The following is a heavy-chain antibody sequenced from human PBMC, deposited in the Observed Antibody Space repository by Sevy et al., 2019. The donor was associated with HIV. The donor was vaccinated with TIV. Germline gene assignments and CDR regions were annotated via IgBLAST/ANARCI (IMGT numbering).Heavy chain of an antibody. CDR2: ISGSGGDT. Sequence: GGSLRLSCAASGFIFSSYAMTWVRQAPGKGLEWVSEISGSGGDTYYVVSVKGRFTVSRDASKNTVFLQMNSLRAEDTALYYCAKDVSSASGFYRYDYWGQGTLVTVSS. J-gene: IGHJ4*02. V-gene: IGHV3-23*01. CDR3: AKDVSSASGFYRYDY. CDR1: GFIFSSYA. D-gene: IGHD3-22*01.